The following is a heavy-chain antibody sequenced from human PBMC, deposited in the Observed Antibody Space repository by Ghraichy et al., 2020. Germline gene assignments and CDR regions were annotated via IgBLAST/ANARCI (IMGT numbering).Heavy chain of an antibody. Sequence: SQTLSLTCAISGDSVSSNSAAWNWIRQSPSRGLEWLGRTYYRSKWYNDYAVSVKSRITINPDTSKNQFSLQLNSVTPEDTAVYYCARGLYGSSWLLYYGMDVWGQGTTVTVSS. CDR2: TYYRSKWYN. D-gene: IGHD6-13*01. J-gene: IGHJ6*02. V-gene: IGHV6-1*01. CDR3: ARGLYGSSWLLYYGMDV. CDR1: GDSVSSNSAA.